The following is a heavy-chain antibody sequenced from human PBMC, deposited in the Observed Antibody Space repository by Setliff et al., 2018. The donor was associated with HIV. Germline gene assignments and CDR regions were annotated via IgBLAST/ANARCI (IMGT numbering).Heavy chain of an antibody. Sequence: GESPKISCKGSGYSFSSYWIGWVRQMPGKGLEWMGVIYPGDSDTRYSPSFQGQVTISADKSISTAYLQCSSLKASDTAMYYCARLGGICSGGSCTALAYTMDVWGQGTTVTVSS. J-gene: IGHJ6*02. CDR2: IYPGDSDT. D-gene: IGHD2-15*01. CDR1: GYSFSSYW. CDR3: ARLGGICSGGSCTALAYTMDV. V-gene: IGHV5-51*01.